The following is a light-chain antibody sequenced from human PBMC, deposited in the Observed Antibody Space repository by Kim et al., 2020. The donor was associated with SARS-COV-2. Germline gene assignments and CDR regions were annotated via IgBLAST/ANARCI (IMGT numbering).Light chain of an antibody. Sequence: PGATVTLTCDSPTGAVTSGHFPHCFQQKPCQAPRTLIYDTGNRHSWTPARFSGSLLGGKAALTLSAAQAEDEADYYCLLSYSDSRVFGGGTQLTVL. CDR2: DTG. J-gene: IGLJ2*01. CDR3: LLSYSDSRV. V-gene: IGLV7-46*01. CDR1: TGAVTSGHF.